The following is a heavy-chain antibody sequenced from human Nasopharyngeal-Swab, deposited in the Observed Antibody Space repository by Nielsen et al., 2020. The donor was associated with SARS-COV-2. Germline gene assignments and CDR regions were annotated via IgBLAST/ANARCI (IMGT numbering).Heavy chain of an antibody. D-gene: IGHD6-19*01. J-gene: IGHJ4*02. CDR3: AKDKYSSGSYFDY. V-gene: IGHV3-9*01. CDR2: ISWNSGNI. CDR1: GFTFDDYA. Sequence: SLKISCAASGFTFDDYAMHWVRQAPGKGLEWVSGISWNSGNIGYADSVKGRFTISRDNAKNSLYLQMNSLRAEDTALYYCAKDKYSSGSYFDYWGQGTLVTVSS.